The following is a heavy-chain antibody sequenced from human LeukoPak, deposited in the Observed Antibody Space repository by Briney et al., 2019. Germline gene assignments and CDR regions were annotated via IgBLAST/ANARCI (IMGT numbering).Heavy chain of an antibody. Sequence: PSETLSLTCAVSGYSISSGYYWGWIRQPPGKGLEWIGSIYHSGSTYYNPSLKSRVTISVDTSKNQFSLKLSSVTAADTAVYYCARDVGYSYGYNWFDPWGQGTLVTVSS. D-gene: IGHD5-18*01. CDR3: ARDVGYSYGYNWFDP. J-gene: IGHJ5*02. CDR1: GYSISSGYY. CDR2: IYHSGST. V-gene: IGHV4-38-2*02.